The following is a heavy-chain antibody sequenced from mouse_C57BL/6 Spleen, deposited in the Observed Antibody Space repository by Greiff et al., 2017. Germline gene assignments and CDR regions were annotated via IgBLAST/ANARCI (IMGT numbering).Heavy chain of an antibody. Sequence: QVQLQQPGAELVRPGTSVKLSCKASGYTFTSYWMHWVKQRPGQGLEWIGVIDPSASYTNYNQKFKGTATLTVDTSSSTAYMQLGSLTSEDSAIYYCARWDLGLNAMAYWGQGTSVTVS. CDR3: ARWDLGLNAMAY. CDR2: IDPSASYT. J-gene: IGHJ4*01. D-gene: IGHD4-1*01. CDR1: GYTFTSYW. V-gene: IGHV1-59*01.